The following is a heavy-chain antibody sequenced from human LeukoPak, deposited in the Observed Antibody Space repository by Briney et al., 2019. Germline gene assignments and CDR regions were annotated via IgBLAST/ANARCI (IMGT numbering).Heavy chain of an antibody. CDR3: ARRQLPERYNWFDP. V-gene: IGHV5-51*01. Sequence: ESLTISCKGSGYSFTSYWIGWVRQMPGKGLEWMGIIYPGDSDTRYSPSFQGQVTISADKSISAAYLQWSSLKASDTAMYYCARRQLPERYNWFDPWGQGTLVTVSS. D-gene: IGHD2-2*01. CDR1: GYSFTSYW. J-gene: IGHJ5*02. CDR2: IYPGDSDT.